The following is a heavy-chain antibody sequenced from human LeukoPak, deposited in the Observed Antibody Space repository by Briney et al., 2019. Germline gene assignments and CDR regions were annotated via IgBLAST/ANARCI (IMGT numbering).Heavy chain of an antibody. Sequence: PSETLSLTCTVSGGSISSYYWSWIRQPPGKGLEWIGYIYYSGSTNYNPSLKSRVTISVDTSKNQFSLKLSSVTAADTAVYYCARDGVLYSSSWYYFDYWGQGTLVTVSS. V-gene: IGHV4-59*01. J-gene: IGHJ4*02. CDR2: IYYSGST. CDR1: GGSISSYY. D-gene: IGHD6-13*01. CDR3: ARDGVLYSSSWYYFDY.